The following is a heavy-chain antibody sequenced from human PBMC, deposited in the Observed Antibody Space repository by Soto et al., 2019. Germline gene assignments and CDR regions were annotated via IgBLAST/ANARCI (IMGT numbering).Heavy chain of an antibody. V-gene: IGHV4-61*01. CDR2: IYYSGST. J-gene: IGHJ6*02. CDR1: GGSVSSGSYY. CDR3: ARDRRIEQLVPGYYYYGMDV. Sequence: SETLSLTCSVSGGSVSSGSYYWSWIRQPPGKGLEWIGYIYYSGSTNYNPSLKSRVTISVDTSKNQFSLKLTSVTAADTAVYYCARDRRIEQLVPGYYYYGMDVWGQGTTVTVSS. D-gene: IGHD6-6*01.